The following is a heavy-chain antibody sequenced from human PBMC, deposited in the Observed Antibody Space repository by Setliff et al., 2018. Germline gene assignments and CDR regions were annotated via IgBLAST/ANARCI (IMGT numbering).Heavy chain of an antibody. CDR2: VYTSGST. CDR3: ARVAGSGYLDRCFDP. V-gene: IGHV4-61*02. J-gene: IGHJ5*02. D-gene: IGHD3-22*01. Sequence: SETLSLTCTVSGDSNSNDTYYWSWIRQPAGKGLEWIGRVYTSGSTNYNPSLNRRVTISLDTSKNQFSLKLISVTAADTAVYYCARVAGSGYLDRCFDPWGQGTLVTVSS. CDR1: GDSNSNDTYY.